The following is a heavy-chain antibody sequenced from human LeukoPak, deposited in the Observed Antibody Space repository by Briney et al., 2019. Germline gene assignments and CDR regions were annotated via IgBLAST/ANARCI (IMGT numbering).Heavy chain of an antibody. V-gene: IGHV4-34*01. Sequence: PSETLSLTSAVYGGSFSGYCWGWIRQPPGRGLEWIGEINHIGSTNYNPCPKSRVTISVDTSKNQFSLKLSSVTAADTAVYYCARGRQQWLVWGASPGTLFDPWGQGTLVTVSS. J-gene: IGHJ5*02. CDR2: INHIGST. CDR3: ARGRQQWLVWGASPGTLFDP. CDR1: GGSFSGYC. D-gene: IGHD6-19*01.